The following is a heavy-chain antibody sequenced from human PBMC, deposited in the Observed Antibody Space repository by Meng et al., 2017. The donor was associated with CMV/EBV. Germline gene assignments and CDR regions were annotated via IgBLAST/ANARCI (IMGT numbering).Heavy chain of an antibody. D-gene: IGHD2-2*02. CDR3: ARLQLGYCSSTSCYTRKLKYYYYGMDV. J-gene: IGHJ6*02. CDR2: INHSGST. CDR1: GGSFSGYY. Sequence: SQTLSLTCAVYGGSFSGYYWSWIRQPPGKGLEWIGEINHSGSTNYNPSLKSRVTISVDTSKNQFSLKLSFVTAADTAVYYCARLQLGYCSSTSCYTRKLKYYYYGMDVWGQGTTVTVSS. V-gene: IGHV4-34*01.